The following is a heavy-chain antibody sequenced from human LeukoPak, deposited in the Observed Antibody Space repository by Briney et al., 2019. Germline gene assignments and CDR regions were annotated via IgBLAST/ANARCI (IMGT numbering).Heavy chain of an antibody. Sequence: PGGSLRLSCAASGFTFSSYWMHWVRQAPGKGLVWVSRINTDGSSTSYADSVKGRFTISRDNAKNTLYLQMNSLRAEDTAVYYCARGYTAMAILDYWGQGTLVTVSS. V-gene: IGHV3-74*01. CDR1: GFTFSSYW. D-gene: IGHD5-18*01. CDR3: ARGYTAMAILDY. J-gene: IGHJ4*02. CDR2: INTDGSST.